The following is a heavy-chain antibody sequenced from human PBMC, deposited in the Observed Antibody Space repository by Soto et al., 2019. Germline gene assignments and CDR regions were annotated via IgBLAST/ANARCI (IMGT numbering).Heavy chain of an antibody. V-gene: IGHV1-18*01. J-gene: IGHJ6*02. CDR1: GYTFTSYG. CDR2: ISAYNGNT. Sequence: ASVKVSCKASGYTFTSYGISWVRQAPGQGLEWMGWISAYNGNTNYAQKLQGRVTMTTDTSTSTAYMELRSLRSDDTAVYYCARHSYGLTAPKVGGLDVWGQGTTVTVSS. CDR3: ARHSYGLTAPKVGGLDV. D-gene: IGHD3-16*01.